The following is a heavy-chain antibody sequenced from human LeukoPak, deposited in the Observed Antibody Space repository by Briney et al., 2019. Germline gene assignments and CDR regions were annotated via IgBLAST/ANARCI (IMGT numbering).Heavy chain of an antibody. D-gene: IGHD6-13*01. Sequence: GESLKTCCITGGYSFSDFWIGWVRPRPGKELEWLVISYPAASHTPYSPSFAGQVAISADKSITTAHLQWGSLRASDTAMYNCAVANEEAGSFDDWGQGTLVTVS. CDR2: SYPAASHT. J-gene: IGHJ4*02. CDR3: AVANEEAGSFDD. V-gene: IGHV5-51*01. CDR1: GYSFSDFW.